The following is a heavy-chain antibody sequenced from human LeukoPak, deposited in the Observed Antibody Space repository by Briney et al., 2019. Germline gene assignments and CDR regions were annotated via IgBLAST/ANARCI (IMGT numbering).Heavy chain of an antibody. CDR3: AKDLEAIVVVPAAFDY. J-gene: IGHJ4*02. D-gene: IGHD2-2*01. Sequence: PGGSLRLSCAASGFTFSSYAMSWVRQAPGKGLEWVSAISGSGGSTYYADSVKGRFTISRDNSKNTLYLQMNGLRAEDTAVYYCAKDLEAIVVVPAAFDYWGQGTLVTVSS. CDR2: ISGSGGST. V-gene: IGHV3-23*01. CDR1: GFTFSSYA.